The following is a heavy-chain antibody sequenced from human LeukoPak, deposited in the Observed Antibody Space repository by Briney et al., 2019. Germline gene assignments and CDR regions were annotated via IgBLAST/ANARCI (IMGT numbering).Heavy chain of an antibody. CDR1: GFTFSSYW. CDR3: ARETAGGLWFGELSFDY. J-gene: IGHJ4*02. V-gene: IGHV3-74*01. CDR2: INSDGSST. Sequence: GGSLRLSCAASGFTFSSYWMHWVRQAPGKGLVWVSRINSDGSSTSYADSVKGRFTISRDNAKNALYLQMNSLRAEDTAVYYCARETAGGLWFGELSFDYWGQGTLVTVSS. D-gene: IGHD3-10*01.